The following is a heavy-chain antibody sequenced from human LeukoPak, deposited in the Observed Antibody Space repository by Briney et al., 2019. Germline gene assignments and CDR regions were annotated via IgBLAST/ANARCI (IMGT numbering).Heavy chain of an antibody. CDR3: TRVFGGYDVSDY. J-gene: IGHJ4*02. CDR1: GFTFSSFW. D-gene: IGHD3-3*01. V-gene: IGHV3-7*03. Sequence: GGSLRLSCAASGFTFSSFWMSWVRQAPGKGLEWVANIKKDGSQKYYVDSVEGRFTISRDNAKNTLYLQMDSLRVDDTAVYYCTRVFGGYDVSDYWGQGTLVTVSS. CDR2: IKKDGSQK.